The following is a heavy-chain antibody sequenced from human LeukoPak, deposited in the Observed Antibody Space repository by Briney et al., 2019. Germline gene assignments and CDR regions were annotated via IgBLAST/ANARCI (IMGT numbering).Heavy chain of an antibody. CDR1: GFTFDDYA. J-gene: IGHJ4*02. Sequence: PGGSLRLSCAASGFTFDDYAMHWVQQAPGKGLEWVSGISWNGGGIGYADSVKGRFTISRDNAKNSLYLQMNSLRAEDTALYYCAKDITTVVTPHYFDYWGQGTLVTVSS. V-gene: IGHV3-9*01. D-gene: IGHD4-23*01. CDR2: ISWNGGGI. CDR3: AKDITTVVTPHYFDY.